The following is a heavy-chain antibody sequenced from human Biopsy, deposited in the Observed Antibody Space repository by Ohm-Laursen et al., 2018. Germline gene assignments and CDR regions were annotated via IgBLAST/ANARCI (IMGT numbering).Heavy chain of an antibody. CDR1: GFAFSTFG. D-gene: IGHD2-21*01. CDR3: AKEFTPGASDWFFEN. V-gene: IGHV3-30*18. CDR2: VSYDGRTQ. Sequence: SLRLSCAASGFAFSTFGMHWVRQTPDKGLEWVAVVSYDGRTQFYADSVKGRFTVSRENSKNTLFLEWNSLKDDDTAIYYCAKEFTPGASDWFFENWGQGTLVTVSS. J-gene: IGHJ4*02.